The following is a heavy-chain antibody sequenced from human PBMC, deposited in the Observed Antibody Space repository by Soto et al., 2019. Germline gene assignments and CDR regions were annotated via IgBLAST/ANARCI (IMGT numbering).Heavy chain of an antibody. CDR2: IYYSGST. D-gene: IGHD4-4*01. V-gene: IGHV4-59*01. CDR1: GGSISSYY. CDR3: ARGRWATVYFDY. Sequence: SETQSLTCTVSGGSISSYYWSWLRQPPGKGLEWIGYIYYSGSTNYNPSLKSRVTVSVDTSKNQFSLKLSSVTAADTAVYYCARGRWATVYFDYWGQGTLVTVSS. J-gene: IGHJ4*02.